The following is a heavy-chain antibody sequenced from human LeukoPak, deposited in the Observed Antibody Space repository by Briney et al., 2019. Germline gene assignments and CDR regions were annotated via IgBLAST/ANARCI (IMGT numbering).Heavy chain of an antibody. CDR1: GFTFSSYA. Sequence: GGSLRLSCAASGFTFSSYAMTWVRQAPGKGLEWVSAISGSGGSTYYADSVKGRFTISRDNSKNTLYLQMNSLRAEDTAVYYCAKGGYCSSTSCPFDYWGQGTLVTVSS. D-gene: IGHD2-2*01. CDR2: ISGSGGST. CDR3: AKGGYCSSTSCPFDY. J-gene: IGHJ4*02. V-gene: IGHV3-23*01.